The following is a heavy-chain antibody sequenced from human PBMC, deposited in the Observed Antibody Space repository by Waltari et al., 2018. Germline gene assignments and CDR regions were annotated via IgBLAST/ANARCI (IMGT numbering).Heavy chain of an antibody. CDR1: GGSISSHC. Sequence: QVQLQESGPGLVKPSETLALACTVSGGSISSHCWRWLRQHPGKGLAWTGHIYYSGSTNYNPALKSRVTIAVDTTKSQFSLKLSSVTAADTAVYYLAGGFEYYDSSGYYYYYCMDVWGQGTTVTVSS. V-gene: IGHV4-59*11. CDR3: AGGFEYYDSSGYYYYYCMDV. J-gene: IGHJ6*02. D-gene: IGHD3-22*01. CDR2: IYYSGST.